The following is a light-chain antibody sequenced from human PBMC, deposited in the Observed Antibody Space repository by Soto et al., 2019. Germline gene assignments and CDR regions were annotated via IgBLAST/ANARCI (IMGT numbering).Light chain of an antibody. CDR1: QSFSSY. V-gene: IGKV3-11*01. CDR3: QQRSNWPRFT. J-gene: IGKJ3*01. Sequence: EIVLTQSPATLSLSRGERATLSCRASQSFSSYLAWYQQKPGQAPRLLIYDASNRATGIPARFSGSGSGTDFTLTISSLEPEDFAVYYCQQRSNWPRFTFGPGTKVDIK. CDR2: DAS.